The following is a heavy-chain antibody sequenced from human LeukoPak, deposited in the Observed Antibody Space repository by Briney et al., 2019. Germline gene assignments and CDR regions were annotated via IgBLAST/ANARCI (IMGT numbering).Heavy chain of an antibody. D-gene: IGHD3-10*01. Sequence: SETLSLTCTVSGGSISSYYWSWIRQPPGKGLEWIGYIYYSGSTNYNPSLKSRVTISVDTSKNQFSLKLSSVTAADTAVYYCARERTDYGSASYYTDYWGQGTLVTVSS. CDR2: IYYSGST. J-gene: IGHJ4*02. V-gene: IGHV4-59*01. CDR3: ARERTDYGSASYYTDY. CDR1: GGSISSYY.